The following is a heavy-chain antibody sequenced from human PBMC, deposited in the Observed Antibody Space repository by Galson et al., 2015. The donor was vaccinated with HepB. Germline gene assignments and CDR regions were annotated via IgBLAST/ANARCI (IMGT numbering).Heavy chain of an antibody. Sequence: LRLSCAASGFTFSRYAMSWVRQAPGKGLEWVSGMSGSGRSTYYADSVKGRFTISRDYSKNTLYLQTNSLRAEDTAVYYCAKDYYYDSSGRDAFDAFDIWGQGTMVTVSP. CDR1: GFTFSRYA. V-gene: IGHV3-23*01. D-gene: IGHD3-22*01. J-gene: IGHJ3*02. CDR3: AKDYYYDSSGRDAFDAFDI. CDR2: MSGSGRST.